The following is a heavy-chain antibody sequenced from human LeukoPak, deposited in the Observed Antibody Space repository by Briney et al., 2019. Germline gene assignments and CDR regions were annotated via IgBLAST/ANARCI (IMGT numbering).Heavy chain of an antibody. CDR2: ISSSSSYI. CDR1: GFTFSSYS. Sequence: GGSLRLSCAASGFTFSSYSMNWVRQAPGKGLEWVSSISSSSSYIYYADSVKGRSTISRDNAKNSLYLQMNSLRAEDTAVYYCARGAIPSLEYYFDYWGQGTLVTVSS. V-gene: IGHV3-21*04. D-gene: IGHD2-2*01. CDR3: ARGAIPSLEYYFDY. J-gene: IGHJ4*02.